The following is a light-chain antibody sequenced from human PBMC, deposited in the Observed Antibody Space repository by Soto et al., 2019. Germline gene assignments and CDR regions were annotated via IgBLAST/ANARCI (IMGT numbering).Light chain of an antibody. V-gene: IGKV1-5*03. CDR2: TAS. J-gene: IGKJ1*01. Sequence: DIQMTQYPSTLSGSVGDRVTITCRASQTISSWLSWYQQKPGKAPKLLIYTASTLQSGVSSRFSGSRSGTEFTLTISSLQSEDFALYYCQQYNNWPQTFCQGTKVDVK. CDR1: QTISSW. CDR3: QQYNNWPQT.